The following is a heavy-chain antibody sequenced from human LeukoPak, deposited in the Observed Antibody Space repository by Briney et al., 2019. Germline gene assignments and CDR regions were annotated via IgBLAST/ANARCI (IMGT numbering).Heavy chain of an antibody. CDR1: GFTFSSYS. D-gene: IGHD3-3*01. Sequence: GGSLRLSCAASGFTFSSYSMNWVRQAPGKGLEWVSSISSSSSYIYYADSVKGQFTISRDNAKNSLYLQMNSLRAEDTAVYYCARALETSYDFWSGYYTSWAYYYYGMDVWGQGTTVTVSS. V-gene: IGHV3-21*01. CDR3: ARALETSYDFWSGYYTSWAYYYYGMDV. CDR2: ISSSSSYI. J-gene: IGHJ6*02.